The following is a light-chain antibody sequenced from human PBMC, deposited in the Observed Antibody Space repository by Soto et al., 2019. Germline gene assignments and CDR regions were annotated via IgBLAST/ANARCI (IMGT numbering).Light chain of an antibody. V-gene: IGKV3-20*01. CDR3: QQYGSSPT. Sequence: EIVLTQSPGTLSLSPGEIATLSCRASQSVSSSYLAWYQKTPGQAPRLLIYDASSRATGIPDRFSGSGSGTDFTLTISRLEPEDFGVYYCQQYGSSPTFGGGTKVEIK. CDR2: DAS. CDR1: QSVSSSY. J-gene: IGKJ4*01.